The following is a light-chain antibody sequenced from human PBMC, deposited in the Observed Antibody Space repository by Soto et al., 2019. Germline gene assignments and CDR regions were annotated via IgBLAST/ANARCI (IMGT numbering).Light chain of an antibody. CDR1: SSDVGTYNY. CDR2: EVS. Sequence: QSALTQPASVSGSPGQSITISCTGTSSDVGTYNYVSWYQQHPGKAPKLLIYEVSNRPSGVSNRFSGSKFGNTASLTISGLHSEYEADYYCSSYTSSSTVVFGGGTKLTVL. CDR3: SSYTSSSTVV. V-gene: IGLV2-14*01. J-gene: IGLJ2*01.